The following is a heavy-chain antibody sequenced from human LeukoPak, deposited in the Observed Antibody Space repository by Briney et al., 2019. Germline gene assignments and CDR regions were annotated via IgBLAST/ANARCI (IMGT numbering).Heavy chain of an antibody. V-gene: IGHV3-21*01. Sequence: GGSLRLSCAASGFTFSSYSMNWVRQAPGKGLEWVSSISSSSSYIYYADSVKGRFTISRDNAKNSLYLQMNSLRAEDTAVYYCARAVQTAYYYDSSGDWGQGTLVTVSS. J-gene: IGHJ4*02. CDR1: GFTFSSYS. CDR3: ARAVQTAYYYDSSGD. CDR2: ISSSSSYI. D-gene: IGHD3-22*01.